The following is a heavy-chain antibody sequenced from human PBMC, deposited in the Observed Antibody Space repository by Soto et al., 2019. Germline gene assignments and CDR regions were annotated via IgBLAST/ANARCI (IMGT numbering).Heavy chain of an antibody. CDR1: GFTFGSSA. CDR3: AADVIGVAGDFDH. J-gene: IGHJ4*01. D-gene: IGHD2-8*02. Sequence: LVQSGPDVKKPGTSVKVSCKTSGFTFGSSAVQWVRQVRGQRLEWLVWIVVASGYSNVAQKFQDRVSLNRDLSTNTAFMELSSRTSDDSAMYYYAADVIGVAGDFDHWGHVALVSVSS. CDR2: IVVASGYS. V-gene: IGHV1-58*01.